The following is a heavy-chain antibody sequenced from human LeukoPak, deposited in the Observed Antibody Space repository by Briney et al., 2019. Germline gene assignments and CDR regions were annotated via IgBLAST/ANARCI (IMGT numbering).Heavy chain of an antibody. CDR3: TREDISATGSTFDY. V-gene: IGHV1-2*02. D-gene: IGHD6-13*01. J-gene: IGHJ4*02. CDR1: GYTFTTAYY. Sequence: GASVMVSCKASGYTFTTAYYMHWVRQAPGQGLEWMGWINPNSGGTNYAQKFQGRVTMTRDTSISTAYMELSNLRSDDTAVYYCTREDISATGSTFDYWGQGALVTVSS. CDR2: INPNSGGT.